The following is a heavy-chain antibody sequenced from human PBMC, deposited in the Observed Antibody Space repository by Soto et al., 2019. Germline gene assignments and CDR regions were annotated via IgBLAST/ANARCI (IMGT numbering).Heavy chain of an antibody. CDR1: GVTFSSYA. CDR3: ARDRDYGEPRFAFDI. D-gene: IGHD4-17*01. CDR2: IIPIFGTA. V-gene: IGHV1-69*13. Sequence: SVKVSCKASGVTFSSYAISWVRQAPGQGLEWMGGIIPIFGTANYAQKFQGRVTITADESTSTAYMELSSLRSEDTALYYCARDRDYGEPRFAFDIWGQGTMVTVSS. J-gene: IGHJ3*02.